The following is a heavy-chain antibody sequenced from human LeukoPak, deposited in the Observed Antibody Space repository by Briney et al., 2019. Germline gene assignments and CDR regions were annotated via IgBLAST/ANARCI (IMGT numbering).Heavy chain of an antibody. J-gene: IGHJ2*01. CDR3: ARGYWYFDL. Sequence: GGSLRLSCAASGSTFSSYWMSWVRQAPGKGLEWVANIKQDGSEKYYVDSVKGRFTISRDNAKNSLYVQMNSLRAENTAVYYCARGYWYFDLWGRGTLVTVSS. CDR1: GSTFSSYW. CDR2: IKQDGSEK. V-gene: IGHV3-7*01.